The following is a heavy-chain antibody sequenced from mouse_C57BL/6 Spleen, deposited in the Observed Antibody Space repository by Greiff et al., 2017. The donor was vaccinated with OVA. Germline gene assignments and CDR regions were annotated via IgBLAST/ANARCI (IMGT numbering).Heavy chain of an antibody. Sequence: QVQLKESGAELMKPGASVKLSCKATGYTFTGYWIEWVKQRPGHGLEWIGEILPGSGSTNYNEKFKGKATFTADTSSNTAYMQLSSLTTEDSAIDYWTRSREINTVVDYIDVWGTGTTVTVSS. J-gene: IGHJ1*03. V-gene: IGHV1-9*01. CDR2: ILPGSGST. D-gene: IGHD1-1*01. CDR1: GYTFTGYW. CDR3: TRSREINTVVDYIDV.